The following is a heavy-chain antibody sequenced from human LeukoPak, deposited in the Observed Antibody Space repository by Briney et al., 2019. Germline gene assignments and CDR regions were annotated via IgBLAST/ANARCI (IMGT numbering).Heavy chain of an antibody. CDR3: ARQGERLTYYFHP. D-gene: IGHD1-1*01. CDR2: IYYSGTT. V-gene: IGHV4-39*01. CDR1: GGSISTTDHC. J-gene: IGHJ5*02. Sequence: SETLSLTCTVSGGSISTTDHCWGWIRQPPGKGLEWIGSIYYSGTTYYTPSLKSRVTISVDTSKNQFSLKLSSVTAADTAVYYCARQGERLTYYFHPWGQGTLVTVSS.